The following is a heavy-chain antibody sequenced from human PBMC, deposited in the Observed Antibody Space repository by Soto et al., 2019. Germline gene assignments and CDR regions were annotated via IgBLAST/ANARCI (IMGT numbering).Heavy chain of an antibody. V-gene: IGHV1-46*03. J-gene: IGHJ3*01. CDR2: INPSGGGP. CDR3: ASAHLWGDGALDV. D-gene: IGHD3-3*02. Sequence: QVQLMQSGAEVKQPGASVKVSCKASGYTFTNYYMHWVRQVPGQGLEWMGIINPSGGGPAHAQNSGDRLTTTSDTSTTTIYTELNSLRSEDTAVYSCASAHLWGDGALDVWGQGTMVTVSS. CDR1: GYTFTNYY.